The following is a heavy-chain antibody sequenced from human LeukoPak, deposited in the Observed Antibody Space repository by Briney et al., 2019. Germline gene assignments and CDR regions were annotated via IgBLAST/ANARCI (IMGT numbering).Heavy chain of an antibody. CDR2: ISGSGDSI. CDR3: AKHLSSSWYGWFDP. V-gene: IGHV3-23*01. Sequence: PGGSLRLSCVASGFTFSSYYMSWVRQAPGKGLEWVSAISGSGDSIYYTDSVKGRFTISRDNSKNTLYLQMNSLRAEDTAVHYCAKHLSSSWYGWFDPWGQGTLVTVSS. CDR1: GFTFSSYY. J-gene: IGHJ5*02. D-gene: IGHD6-13*01.